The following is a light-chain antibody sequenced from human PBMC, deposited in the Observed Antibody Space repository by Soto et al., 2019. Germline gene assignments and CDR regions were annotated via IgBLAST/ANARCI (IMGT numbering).Light chain of an antibody. CDR3: QQYYVTPFT. Sequence: DIVMTQFPDSLAVSLGERATVNCKSSQSVLYTSNNKIYLAWFQQKPRQPPKLLIYWVSTRESGVPDRISGSGSGTDFTLTISSLQAEDVALYFCQQYYVTPFTFGPGTKG. CDR1: QSVLYTSNNKIY. CDR2: WVS. J-gene: IGKJ3*01. V-gene: IGKV4-1*01.